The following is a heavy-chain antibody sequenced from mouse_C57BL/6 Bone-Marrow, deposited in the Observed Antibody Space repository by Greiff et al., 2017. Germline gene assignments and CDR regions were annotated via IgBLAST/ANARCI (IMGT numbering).Heavy chain of an antibody. CDR2: ISNGGGST. CDR1: GFTFSDYY. J-gene: IGHJ3*01. V-gene: IGHV5-12*01. Sequence: VQLKESGGGLVQPGGSLKLSCAASGFTFSDYYMYWVRQTPEKRLEWVAYISNGGGSTYYPDTVKGRFTISRDNAKNTLYLQMSRLKSEDTAMYYCARGVGDDAWFAYWGQGTLVTVSA. CDR3: ARGVGDDAWFAY. D-gene: IGHD1-1*01.